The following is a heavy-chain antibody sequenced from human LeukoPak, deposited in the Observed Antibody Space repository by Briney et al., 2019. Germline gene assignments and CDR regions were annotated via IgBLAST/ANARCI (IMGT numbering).Heavy chain of an antibody. CDR2: FVVGSGNT. J-gene: IGHJ4*02. CDR3: AATISGTAMVTSPIFDY. V-gene: IGHV1-58*02. D-gene: IGHD5-18*01. Sequence: ASVKVSCKASGFTVTSSAMQWVRQARGQRLEWIGWFVVGSGNTNYAQKFQERVTITRDMSTSTAYMELSSLRSEDTAVYYCAATISGTAMVTSPIFDYWGQGTLVTVSS. CDR1: GFTVTSSA.